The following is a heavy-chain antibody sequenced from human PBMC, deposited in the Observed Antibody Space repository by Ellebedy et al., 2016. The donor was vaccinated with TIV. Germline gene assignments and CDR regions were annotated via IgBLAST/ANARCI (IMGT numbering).Heavy chain of an antibody. Sequence: SETLSLTXSVSGGSVIRSGYYCTWIRQPPGKGLEWIGSLYYSGSTWYNPSLKSRVTISVDTSKNHFSLRLRSVTAADTAVYYCATPAAINAFDIWGQGTMVTVSS. J-gene: IGHJ3*02. CDR1: GGSVIRSGYY. V-gene: IGHV4-39*02. CDR2: LYYSGST. D-gene: IGHD5-24*01. CDR3: ATPAAINAFDI.